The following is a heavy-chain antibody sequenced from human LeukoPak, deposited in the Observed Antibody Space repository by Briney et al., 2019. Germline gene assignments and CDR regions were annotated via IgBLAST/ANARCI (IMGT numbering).Heavy chain of an antibody. V-gene: IGHV3-23*01. D-gene: IGHD2-15*01. J-gene: IGHJ4*02. Sequence: GGSLRLSCAASGFSFSGYAMSWVRQAPGKGLEWVSGISGSGDSTYYADSVKGRFTISRDNSKHTLNLPMNGLRAEDTAVYYCARVVVAATTPRGYHNYWGQGTLVTVSS. CDR3: ARVVVAATTPRGYHNY. CDR2: ISGSGDST. CDR1: GFSFSGYA.